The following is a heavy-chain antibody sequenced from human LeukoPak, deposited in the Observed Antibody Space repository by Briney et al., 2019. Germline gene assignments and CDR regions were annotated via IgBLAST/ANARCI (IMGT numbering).Heavy chain of an antibody. D-gene: IGHD5-24*01. CDR2: ISSSSSYI. CDR1: GFTFSSYS. Sequence: PGGSLRLSCAASGFTFSSYSMDWVRQAPGKGLEWVSSISSSSSYIYYADSVKGRFTISRDNAKNSLYLQMNSLRAEDTAVYYCAIDSVEGYNWNYFDYWGQGTLVTVSS. CDR3: AIDSVEGYNWNYFDY. J-gene: IGHJ4*02. V-gene: IGHV3-21*01.